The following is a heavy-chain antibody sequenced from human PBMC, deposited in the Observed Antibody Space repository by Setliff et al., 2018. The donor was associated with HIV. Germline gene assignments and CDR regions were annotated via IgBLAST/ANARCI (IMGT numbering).Heavy chain of an antibody. CDR2: INAANGNT. J-gene: IGHJ6*02. V-gene: IGHV1-3*01. Sequence: GASVKVSCKASGYTFTDYAIYWMRQAPGQRLEWLGWINAANGNTEYSQNFQGRVTISRDTSASTAYMELSSLRSEDTAVYYCARDSAIVTTIIDHYYGMDVWGQGTTVTVSS. D-gene: IGHD5-12*01. CDR1: GYTFTDYA. CDR3: ARDSAIVTTIIDHYYGMDV.